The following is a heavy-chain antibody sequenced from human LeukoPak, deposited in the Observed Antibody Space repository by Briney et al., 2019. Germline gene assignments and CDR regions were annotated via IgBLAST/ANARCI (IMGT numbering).Heavy chain of an antibody. CDR3: ARVFIGSGYYSDY. CDR1: GFTFSDHY. J-gene: IGHJ4*02. D-gene: IGHD3-22*01. Sequence: PGGSLRLSCAASGFTFSDHYMDWVRQAPGKGLEWVGRTGSKGNSYTTEYAASVKGRFTISRDDSKNSLYLQMNSLKTEDTAVYYCARVFIGSGYYSDYWGQGTLVTVSS. CDR2: TGSKGNSYTT. V-gene: IGHV3-72*01.